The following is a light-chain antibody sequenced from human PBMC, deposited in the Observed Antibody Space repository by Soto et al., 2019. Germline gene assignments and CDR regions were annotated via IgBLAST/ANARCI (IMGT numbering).Light chain of an antibody. CDR2: SAS. V-gene: IGKV3-15*01. CDR1: QSVSSSY. CDR3: QQYNTWPPLIT. Sequence: EIVMTQSPATLSVSPVERATLSCMASQSVSSSYLAWYQQKPGQAPRLLIYSASTRASGIPDRFSGSGSGTEFTLTISSLQSEDFAVYYCQQYNTWPPLITFGQGTRLEIK. J-gene: IGKJ5*01.